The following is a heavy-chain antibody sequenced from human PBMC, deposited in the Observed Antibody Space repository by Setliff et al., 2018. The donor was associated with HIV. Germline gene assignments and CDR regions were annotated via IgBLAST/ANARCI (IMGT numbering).Heavy chain of an antibody. CDR1: GFTFSSYA. V-gene: IGHV3-23*01. CDR2: ISDGGGST. D-gene: IGHD4-17*01. CDR3: AKGHYDDWYYFDY. J-gene: IGHJ4*02. Sequence: GGSLRLSCATSGFTFSSYAMSWVRQAPGKGLEWVSIISDGGGSTYYADSVKGRFTISRDNSENTLYLQMNSLRADDTAMYYCAKGHYDDWYYFDYWGPGTLVTVSS.